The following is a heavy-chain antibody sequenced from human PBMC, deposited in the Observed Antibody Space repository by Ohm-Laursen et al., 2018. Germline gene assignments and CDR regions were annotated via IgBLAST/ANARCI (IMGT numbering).Heavy chain of an antibody. CDR2: IYYSGST. D-gene: IGHD3-22*01. Sequence: GTLSLTCTVSGASMIDYYWNWIRQPPGKGLEWIGYIYYSGSTKYNPSLESRVTISLDMSKNQFSLKLTSVTAADTAVYYCARDRLDYNDGPFDYWGQGTLVTVSS. CDR3: ARDRLDYNDGPFDY. J-gene: IGHJ4*02. V-gene: IGHV4-59*01. CDR1: GASMIDYY.